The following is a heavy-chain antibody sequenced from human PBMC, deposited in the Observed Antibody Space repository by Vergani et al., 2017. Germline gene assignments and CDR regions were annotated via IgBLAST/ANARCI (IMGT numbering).Heavy chain of an antibody. D-gene: IGHD3-22*01. Sequence: EAQLAESGGGLVQPGQSLRLSCTASGFTTGDYVMSWFRQAPGKGLEWVSVIYSGGSTYYADSVKGRFTISRDNSKNTLSLQMNSLTAEDTAIYYCAGPQGTRAYYYGGFDYWGQGILVTVSS. CDR1: GFTTGDYV. CDR3: AGPQGTRAYYYGGFDY. V-gene: IGHV3-66*04. CDR2: IYSGGST. J-gene: IGHJ4*02.